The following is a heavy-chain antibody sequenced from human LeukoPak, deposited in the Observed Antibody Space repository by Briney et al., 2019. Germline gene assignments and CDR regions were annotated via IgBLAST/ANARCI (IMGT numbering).Heavy chain of an antibody. J-gene: IGHJ6*03. D-gene: IGHD3-16*01. V-gene: IGHV3-33*01. CDR3: ARRGMQPSAKYYYYYMDV. CDR2: IWYDGSNK. CDR1: GFTFSSYG. Sequence: GRSLRLSCAASGFTFSSYGMHWVRQAPGKGLEWVAVIWYDGSNKYYADSVKGRFTISRDNSKNTLYLQMNSLRAEDTAVYYCARRGMQPSAKYYYYYMDVWGKGTTVTVSS.